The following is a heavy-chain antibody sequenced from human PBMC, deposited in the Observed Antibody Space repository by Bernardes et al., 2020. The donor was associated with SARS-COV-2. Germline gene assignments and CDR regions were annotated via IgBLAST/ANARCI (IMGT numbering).Heavy chain of an antibody. CDR2: IYSRGNS. V-gene: IGHV4-39*01. J-gene: IGHJ6*04. CDR3: AGSSCGIDCYIGGLRSWDYGMDV. CDR1: GGSISSSNYY. D-gene: IGHD2-21*02. Sequence: SETLSLTCTVSGGSISSSNYYWCWIRQAPGKGLEWIGIIYSRGNSYYSPSLQSRVTESVDTSKNPFSLSLSFVTAADTAVYYCAGSSCGIDCYIGGLRSWDYGMDVWGKGSTVTVSS.